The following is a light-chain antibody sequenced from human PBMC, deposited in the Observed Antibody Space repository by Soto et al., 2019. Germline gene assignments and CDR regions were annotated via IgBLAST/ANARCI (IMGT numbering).Light chain of an antibody. Sequence: EIVLTQSPGTLSLSPGARAILSFSARQSVSSSYLAWYQPKPGQAPRVIMYGASSRATGIPDRFSGSGSETDGTPTISKRVHADAALNYGHHHDSGWTYTFGQGTRLDIK. CDR2: GAS. CDR1: QSVSSSY. J-gene: IGKJ5*01. V-gene: IGKV3-20*01. CDR3: HHHDSGWTYT.